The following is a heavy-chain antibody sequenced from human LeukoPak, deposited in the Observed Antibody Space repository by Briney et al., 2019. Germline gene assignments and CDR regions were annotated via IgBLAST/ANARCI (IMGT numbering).Heavy chain of an antibody. Sequence: SGGSLRLSCAASGFTFSSYGMHWVRQAPGRGLEWVAVISYDGRNKYYADSVKGRFTISRDNTKNTLYLQMNSLRPEDTAVFYCAKDLHLVTTLDCWGQGTLVTVSS. V-gene: IGHV3-30*18. CDR3: AKDLHLVTTLDC. CDR2: ISYDGRNK. D-gene: IGHD4-17*01. J-gene: IGHJ4*02. CDR1: GFTFSSYG.